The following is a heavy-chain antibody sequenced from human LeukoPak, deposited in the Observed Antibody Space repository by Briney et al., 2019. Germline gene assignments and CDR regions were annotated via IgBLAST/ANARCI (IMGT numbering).Heavy chain of an antibody. J-gene: IGHJ5*02. CDR2: INSDGSST. V-gene: IGHV3-74*01. D-gene: IGHD3/OR15-3a*01. CDR3: ARGGIRFLDSRFDP. CDR1: GFTCSSYW. Sequence: GGSLRLSCVASGFTCSSYWMHWVRQAPGKGLVWVSRINSDGSSTSYADSGKGRFTISRDNGKNTLYLQMNSLRAEDTAVYYCARGGIRFLDSRFDPWGQGTLVTVSS.